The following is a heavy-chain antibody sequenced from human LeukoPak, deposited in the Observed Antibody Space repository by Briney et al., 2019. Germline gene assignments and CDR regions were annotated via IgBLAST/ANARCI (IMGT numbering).Heavy chain of an antibody. D-gene: IGHD6-13*01. CDR3: VKASRSSSWYFDY. CDR1: VFTFMTYA. CDR2: ISSNGGTT. V-gene: IGHV3-64D*08. Sequence: PGGSLRLSCSPSVFTFMTYAMHWVRQAPGKGLEYVSAISSNGGTTYYADSVKGRFAISRDNSKNTLYLQMSSLRAEDTAVYYCVKASRSSSWYFDYWGQGTLVTVSS. J-gene: IGHJ4*02.